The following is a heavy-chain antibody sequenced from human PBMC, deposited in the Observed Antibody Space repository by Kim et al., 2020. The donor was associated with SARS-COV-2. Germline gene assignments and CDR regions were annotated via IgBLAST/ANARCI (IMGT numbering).Heavy chain of an antibody. J-gene: IGHJ3*02. CDR3: ARDSQHGWELQVDAFDI. V-gene: IGHV4-61*01. CDR2: IYYSGST. CDR1: GGSVSSGSYY. Sequence: SETLSLTCTVSGGSVSSGSYYWSWIRQPPGKGLEWIGYIYYSGSTNYNPSLKSRVTISVDTSKNQFSLKLSSVTAADTAVYYCARDSQHGWELQVDAFDIWGQGTMVTVSS. D-gene: IGHD1-26*01.